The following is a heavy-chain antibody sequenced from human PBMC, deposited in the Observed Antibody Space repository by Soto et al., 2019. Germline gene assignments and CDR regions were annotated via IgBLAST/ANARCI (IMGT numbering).Heavy chain of an antibody. CDR1: GFTFSKYA. Sequence: GGSLRLSCAASGFTFSKYAMTWVRQGPGRGLEWVSTISSSGDSTYYADSVKGRFTISRDNSKNTLCLQMNSLRGEDTAIYYCAKDRPCDRSEGVVYWGQGTLVTVSS. CDR3: AKDRPCDRSEGVVY. CDR2: ISSSGDST. D-gene: IGHD3-22*01. J-gene: IGHJ4*02. V-gene: IGHV3-23*01.